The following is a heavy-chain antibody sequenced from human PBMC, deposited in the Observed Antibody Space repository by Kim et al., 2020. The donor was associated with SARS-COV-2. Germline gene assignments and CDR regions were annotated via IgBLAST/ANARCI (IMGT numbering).Heavy chain of an antibody. J-gene: IGHJ4*02. Sequence: SETLSLTCTVSGGSISSGGYYWSWIRQHPGKGLEWIGYIYYSGSTYYNPSLKSRVTISVDTSKNQFSLKLSSVTAADTAVYYCARGGPSGYYFRCFDYWGQGTLVTVSS. CDR1: GGSISSGGYY. V-gene: IGHV4-31*03. D-gene: IGHD3-22*01. CDR2: IYYSGST. CDR3: ARGGPSGYYFRCFDY.